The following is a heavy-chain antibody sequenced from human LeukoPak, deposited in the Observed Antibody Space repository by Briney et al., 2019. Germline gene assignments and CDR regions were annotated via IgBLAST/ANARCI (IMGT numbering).Heavy chain of an antibody. CDR1: GFSFSGHW. Sequence: GGSLRLSCIASGFSFSGHWMHWARQLPGKGLVWVSRISPTGSTTSYADSVKGRLTVPRDNAKNTLYLQVNNLRAEDTAVYYCARGPNSNWSGLDFWGQGTLLTVSS. CDR3: ARGPNSNWSGLDF. J-gene: IGHJ4*02. D-gene: IGHD6-6*01. V-gene: IGHV3-74*01. CDR2: ISPTGSTT.